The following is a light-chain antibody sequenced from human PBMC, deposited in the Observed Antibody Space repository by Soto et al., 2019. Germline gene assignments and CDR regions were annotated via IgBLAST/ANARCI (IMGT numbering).Light chain of an antibody. CDR2: EVR. CDR1: SRDIGAYNL. J-gene: IGLJ1*01. V-gene: IGLV2-14*01. CDR3: NSYTTLSNRV. Sequence: QSVLTQPASVSGSPGQSITISCSGTSRDIGAYNLVSWYQQPPGKAPKLLIYEVRNRPSGISYRFSGSKSGTTASLTISSLQAEDEANYYCNSYTTLSNRVFGTGTKVTVL.